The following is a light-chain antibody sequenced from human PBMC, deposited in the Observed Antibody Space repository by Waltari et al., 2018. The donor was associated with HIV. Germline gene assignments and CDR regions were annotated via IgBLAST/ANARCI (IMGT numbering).Light chain of an antibody. CDR2: SYG. CDR1: SAHIGSNT. Sequence: QSVLNQSPSPSGTPGQRVIIPCSGSSAHIGSNTVTWYQQFPGTAPKLLIYSYGQRPSGVPERFSGSKSATSASLAISGLRSEDEADYYCATWDDSLNAWVFGGGTKLTVL. J-gene: IGLJ3*02. V-gene: IGLV1-44*01. CDR3: ATWDDSLNAWV.